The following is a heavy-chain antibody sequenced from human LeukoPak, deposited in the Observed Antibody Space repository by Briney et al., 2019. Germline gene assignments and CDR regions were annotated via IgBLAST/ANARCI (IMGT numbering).Heavy chain of an antibody. D-gene: IGHD4-17*01. CDR1: GFTFSSYA. CDR3: ARDKIGPYGDAFDI. J-gene: IGHJ3*02. CDR2: IYSGGST. V-gene: IGHV3-53*01. Sequence: GGSLRLSCAASGFTFSSYAMHWVRQAPGKGLEWVSAIYSGGSTSYADSVKGRFTISRDNSKNTLYLQMNSLRAEDTAVYYCARDKIGPYGDAFDIWGQGTMVTVSP.